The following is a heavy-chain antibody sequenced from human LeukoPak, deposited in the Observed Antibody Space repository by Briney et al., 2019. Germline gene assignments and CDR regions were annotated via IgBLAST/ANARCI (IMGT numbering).Heavy chain of an antibody. CDR2: ISGSGDKT. Sequence: GGSLRLSCAASGFTFSSYAMSWVRQAPGKGLEWVSAISGSGDKTYYIDSVKGRFTISKDKSKNTLGLQMNSLRAEDTAVYYCXXXXGAGGGSVFDIWGQGTMVTVSS. V-gene: IGHV3-23*01. CDR1: GFTFSSYA. CDR3: XXXXGAGGGSVFDI. J-gene: IGHJ3*02. D-gene: IGHD1-26*01.